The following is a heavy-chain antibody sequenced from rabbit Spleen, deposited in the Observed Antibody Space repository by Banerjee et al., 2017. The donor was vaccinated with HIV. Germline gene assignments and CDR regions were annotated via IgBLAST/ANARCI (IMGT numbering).Heavy chain of an antibody. CDR3: ARDSGNGYNAFDL. V-gene: IGHV1S45*01. CDR2: IYPGSTGTT. Sequence: QQQLEESGGGLVKPGGTLTLTCKASGIDFSSYSYMCWVRQAPGKGLEWIACIYPGSTGTTYYAGWAKGRFTISKASSTTVTLQMTSLTAADTATYFCARDSGNGYNAFDLWGPGTLVTVS. D-gene: IGHD8-1*01. CDR1: GIDFSSYSY. J-gene: IGHJ4*01.